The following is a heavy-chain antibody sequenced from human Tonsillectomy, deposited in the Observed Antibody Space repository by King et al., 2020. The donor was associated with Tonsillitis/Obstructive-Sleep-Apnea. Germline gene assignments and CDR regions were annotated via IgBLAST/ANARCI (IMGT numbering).Heavy chain of an antibody. CDR2: IWYDGSNK. D-gene: IGHD3-10*01. CDR1: GFTFSSYG. CDR3: ARGAEAMVRTFDY. V-gene: IGHV3-33*01. J-gene: IGHJ4*02. Sequence: VQLVESGGGVVQPGRSLRLSCAASGFTFSSYGMHWVRQAPGKGLEWVAVIWYDGSNKYYADSVKGRFTISRDNSKNTLYLQMNSLRAEDTAVYYCARGAEAMVRTFDYWGQGTLVTVSS.